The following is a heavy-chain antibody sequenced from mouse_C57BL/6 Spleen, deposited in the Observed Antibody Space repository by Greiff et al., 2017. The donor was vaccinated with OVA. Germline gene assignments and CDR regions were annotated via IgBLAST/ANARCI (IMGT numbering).Heavy chain of an antibody. CDR1: GFTFSDYG. J-gene: IGHJ3*01. D-gene: IGHD2-10*02. Sequence: EVQVVESGGGLVKPGGSLKLSCAASGFTFSDYGMHWVRQAPEKGLEWVAYISSGSSTIYYADTVKGRFTISRDNAKNTLFLQMTSLRSEDTAMYYCARTYGNWFAYWGQGTLVTVSA. CDR2: ISSGSSTI. V-gene: IGHV5-17*01. CDR3: ARTYGNWFAY.